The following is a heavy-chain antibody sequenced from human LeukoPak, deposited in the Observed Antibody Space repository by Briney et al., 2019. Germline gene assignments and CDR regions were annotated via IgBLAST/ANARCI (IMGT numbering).Heavy chain of an antibody. V-gene: IGHV3-7*01. D-gene: IGHD3-16*02. Sequence: GGSLRLSCAASGFTFSSYWTSWVRQAPGKGLEWVANIKQDGSEKYYVDSVKGRFTISRDNAKNSLYLQMNSLRAEDTAVYYCARVGHYDYVWGSYRPFDYWGQGTLVTVSS. CDR3: ARVGHYDYVWGSYRPFDY. CDR2: IKQDGSEK. CDR1: GFTFSSYW. J-gene: IGHJ4*02.